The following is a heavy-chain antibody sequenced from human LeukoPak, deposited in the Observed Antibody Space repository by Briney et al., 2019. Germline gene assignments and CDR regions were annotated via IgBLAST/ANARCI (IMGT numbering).Heavy chain of an antibody. D-gene: IGHD3-3*01. CDR1: GFTFGSYN. CDR3: ARLIFGVYYFDY. Sequence: GGSLRLSCAASGFTFGSYNMSWVRQAPGKGLEWVSSISSSSTSIYYADSVRDRFTISRDNAKNLLFLQMNSLRAEDTAVYYCARLIFGVYYFDYWGQGTLVTVSS. CDR2: ISSSSTSI. J-gene: IGHJ4*02. V-gene: IGHV3-21*01.